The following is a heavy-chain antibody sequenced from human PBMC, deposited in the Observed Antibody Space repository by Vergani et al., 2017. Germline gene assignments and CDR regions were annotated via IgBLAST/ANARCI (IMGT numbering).Heavy chain of an antibody. CDR3: ARVGSGGYYSDY. Sequence: QVQLVESGGGVVQPGRSLRLSCAASGFTFSSYGMHWVRQAPGKGLEWGAVIWYDGSNKYYADSVKGRFTISRDNSKNTLYLQMNSLRAEDTAVYYCARVGSGGYYSDYWGQGTLVTVSS. V-gene: IGHV3-33*01. J-gene: IGHJ4*02. CDR1: GFTFSSYG. CDR2: IWYDGSNK. D-gene: IGHD1-26*01.